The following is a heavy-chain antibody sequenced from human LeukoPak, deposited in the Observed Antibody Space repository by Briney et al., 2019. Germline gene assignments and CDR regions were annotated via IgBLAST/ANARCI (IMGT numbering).Heavy chain of an antibody. Sequence: GGSLRLSCAASGFTFSSYAMSWVRQAPGKGLEWVSAISGSGGSTYYADSVKGRFTISRDNSKNTLYLQMNSLRAEDTAVYYCAKVWMYYYDSSGYYRDYWGQGTLVTVSS. CDR3: AKVWMYYYDSSGYYRDY. CDR2: ISGSGGST. V-gene: IGHV3-23*01. J-gene: IGHJ4*02. CDR1: GFTFSSYA. D-gene: IGHD3-22*01.